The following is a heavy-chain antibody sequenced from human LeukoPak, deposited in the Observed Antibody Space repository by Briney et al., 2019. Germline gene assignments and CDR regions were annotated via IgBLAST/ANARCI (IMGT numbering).Heavy chain of an antibody. Sequence: SETLSLTCTVSGGSISSSSYYWGWIRQPPGKGLEWIGSIYYSGSTYYNPSLKSRVTISVDTSKNQFSLKLSSVTAADTAVYYCARTVGAAGGYYWGQGTLVTVSS. CDR1: GGSISSSSYY. CDR3: ARTVGAAGGYY. V-gene: IGHV4-39*07. J-gene: IGHJ4*02. D-gene: IGHD6-13*01. CDR2: IYYSGST.